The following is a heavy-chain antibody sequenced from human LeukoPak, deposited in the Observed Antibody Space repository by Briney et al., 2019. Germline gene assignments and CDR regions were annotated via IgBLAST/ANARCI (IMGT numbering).Heavy chain of an antibody. CDR1: GYTFTGYY. D-gene: IGHD2-2*01. CDR2: INPNSGGT. V-gene: IGHV1-2*02. J-gene: IGHJ4*02. CDR3: AREANCSSTSCPFDY. Sequence: ASVKVSCKASGYTFTGYYTHWVRQAPGQGLEWMGWINPNSGGTNYAQKFQGRVTMTRDTSISTAYMELSRLGSDDTAVYYCAREANCSSTSCPFDYWGQGTLVTVSS.